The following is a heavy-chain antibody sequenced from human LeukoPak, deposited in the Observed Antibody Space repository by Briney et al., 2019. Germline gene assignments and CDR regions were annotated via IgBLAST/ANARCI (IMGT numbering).Heavy chain of an antibody. CDR1: GFIFRTSA. J-gene: IGHJ5*02. CDR2: LSFDGSNE. V-gene: IGHV3-30-3*01. Sequence: GRSLRLSCVDSGFIFRTSAMHWVRPAPGKGLEWVAVLSFDGSNENYAGSVRGRFTISRDNSKNTLYLQMNSLKIEDTAIYYCARGSGYHLVSWGQGTLVTVSS. CDR3: ARGSGYHLVS. D-gene: IGHD5-12*01.